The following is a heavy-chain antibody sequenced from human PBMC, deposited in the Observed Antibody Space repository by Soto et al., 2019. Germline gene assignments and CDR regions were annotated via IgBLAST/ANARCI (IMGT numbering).Heavy chain of an antibody. CDR1: GYTFTSYG. D-gene: IGHD2-15*01. J-gene: IGHJ6*03. CDR3: ARGDSVFTVVVASVHYYYMDV. Sequence: ASVKVSCKASGYTFTSYGISWVRQAPGQGLEWMGWISAYNGNTNYAQKLQGRVTMTTDTSTSTAYRELRSLRSDDTAVYYCARGDSVFTVVVASVHYYYMDVWGKGTTVTVSS. V-gene: IGHV1-18*01. CDR2: ISAYNGNT.